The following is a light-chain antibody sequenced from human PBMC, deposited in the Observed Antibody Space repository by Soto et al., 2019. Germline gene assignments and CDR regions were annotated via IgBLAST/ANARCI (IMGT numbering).Light chain of an antibody. Sequence: EIVLTQSPATLSLSPGETATLSCRASQNINNNLAWYQQKPGQAPRLLIYGAYTRATGIPATFSGSGSGTEFTLTISSLQSEDFAVYYCQQYNSWPPLTFGGGTKVDIK. CDR3: QQYNSWPPLT. CDR1: QNINNN. V-gene: IGKV3-15*01. J-gene: IGKJ4*01. CDR2: GAY.